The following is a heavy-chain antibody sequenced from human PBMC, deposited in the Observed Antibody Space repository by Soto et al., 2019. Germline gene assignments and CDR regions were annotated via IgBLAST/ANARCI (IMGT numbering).Heavy chain of an antibody. V-gene: IGHV3-30*18. CDR3: VKDRWAWELPKTVDY. D-gene: IGHD1-26*01. J-gene: IGHJ4*02. Sequence: GGSLRLSCAASGFTFSSYGMHWVRQAPGKGLEWVAVISYDGSKKNYGDSVKGRFTISRDNSKNTLYLQMNSLRAEDTAVYHCVKDRWAWELPKTVDYWGQGTLVTVSS. CDR1: GFTFSSYG. CDR2: ISYDGSKK.